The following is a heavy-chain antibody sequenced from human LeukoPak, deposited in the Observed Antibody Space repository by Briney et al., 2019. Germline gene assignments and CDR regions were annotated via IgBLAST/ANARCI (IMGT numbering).Heavy chain of an antibody. J-gene: IGHJ4*02. CDR2: ISSSSTYI. CDR3: ARAEGSGSSFDY. D-gene: IGHD3-10*01. Sequence: PGGSLRLSCVASGFPFRSFSMNWVRQAPGKGLEWVSSISSSSTYIYYAGSVKGRFTISRDNAKNSLYLQMNSLRVEDTAVYYCARAEGSGSSFDYWGQGTLVTVSS. CDR1: GFPFRSFS. V-gene: IGHV3-21*01.